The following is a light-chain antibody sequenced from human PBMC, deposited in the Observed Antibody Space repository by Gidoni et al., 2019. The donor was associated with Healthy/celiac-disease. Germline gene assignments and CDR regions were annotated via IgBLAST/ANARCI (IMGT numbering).Light chain of an antibody. CDR3: CSYAGSYTFV. CDR2: DVC. CDR1: SSDVGGYNY. J-gene: IGLJ1*01. Sequence: QSALTQPRSVSGSPGQPVPIPCTGTSSDVGGYNYVSWYQQQPGKAPKLMSYDVCKRPSGVPDRFSGSKSGNTASLTISGLQAEDEADYYCCSYAGSYTFVFGTGTKVTVL. V-gene: IGLV2-11*01.